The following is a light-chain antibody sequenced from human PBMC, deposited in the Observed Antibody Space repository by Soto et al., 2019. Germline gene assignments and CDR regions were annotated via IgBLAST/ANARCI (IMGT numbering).Light chain of an antibody. J-gene: IGLJ1*01. Sequence: QSALTQPASVSGSPGQSITISCTGTSSNVGSYKLVSWYQQHPGKAPKLMIFEVNKRPSGVSNRFSGSKSGNTASLTISGLKVEDEADYYCCSSGGRRTYVFGTGTKVTVL. V-gene: IGLV2-23*02. CDR2: EVN. CDR3: CSSGGRRTYV. CDR1: SSNVGSYKL.